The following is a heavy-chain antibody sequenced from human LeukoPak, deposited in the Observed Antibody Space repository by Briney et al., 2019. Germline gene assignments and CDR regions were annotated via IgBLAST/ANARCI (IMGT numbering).Heavy chain of an antibody. V-gene: IGHV1-69*05. CDR1: GGTFSSYA. J-gene: IGHJ3*02. CDR3: AREMAVPIVVPDSFDI. CDR2: IIPIFGTA. Sequence: SVKVSCXASGGTFSSYAISWVRQAPGQGLEWMGRIIPIFGTANYAQKFQGRVTITTDESTSTAYMELSSLRSEDTAVYYCAREMAVPIVVPDSFDIWGQGTMVTVSS. D-gene: IGHD3-10*01.